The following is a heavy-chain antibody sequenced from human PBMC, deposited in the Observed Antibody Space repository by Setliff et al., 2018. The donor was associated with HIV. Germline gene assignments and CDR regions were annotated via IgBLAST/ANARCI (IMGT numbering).Heavy chain of an antibody. CDR2: ISFDGSKM. CDR3: ARKYYYDSSGYYSFDY. V-gene: IGHV3-30*07. CDR1: GFTFSNYA. J-gene: IGHJ4*02. D-gene: IGHD3-22*01. Sequence: LRLSCAASGFTFSNYAMTWVRQAPGQGLEWVSVISFDGSKMQYIDSAKGRFTTSRHNSKNTLYLQMNSLRAEDTALYYCARKYYYDSSGYYSFDYWGQGALVTVSS.